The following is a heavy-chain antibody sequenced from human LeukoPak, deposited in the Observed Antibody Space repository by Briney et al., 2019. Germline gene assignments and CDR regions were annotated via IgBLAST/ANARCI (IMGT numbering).Heavy chain of an antibody. Sequence: GGSLRLSCGASGFTFSSYWMNWVRQAPGKGLEWVANINGDGRDKYYVGSVRGRFTISRDNADNALYLQMNSLRGDDTALYYCARGVDSAIDWWGQGTLVAVSS. D-gene: IGHD3-9*01. CDR3: ARGVDSAIDW. V-gene: IGHV3-7*01. J-gene: IGHJ4*02. CDR1: GFTFSSYW. CDR2: INGDGRDK.